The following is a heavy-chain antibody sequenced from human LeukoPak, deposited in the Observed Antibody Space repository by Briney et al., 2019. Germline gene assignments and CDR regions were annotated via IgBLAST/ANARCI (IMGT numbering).Heavy chain of an antibody. V-gene: IGHV3-23*01. J-gene: IGHJ6*02. CDR3: AKGSSRKRLGYYGMDV. Sequence: GGSLRLSCAASGFTFSGYAMSWVRQAPGKGLEWVSAISGSGGSTYYADSVKGRFTISRDNSKNTLYLQMNSLGVEDAVVYYCAKGSSRKRLGYYGMDVWGQGTTVTVSS. CDR1: GFTFSGYA. CDR2: ISGSGGST. D-gene: IGHD2-2*01.